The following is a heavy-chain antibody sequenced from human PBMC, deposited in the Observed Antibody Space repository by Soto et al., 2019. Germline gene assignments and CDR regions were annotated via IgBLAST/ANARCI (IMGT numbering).Heavy chain of an antibody. CDR1: GFTFDDYA. CDR3: AKDRGLVLSFYFDY. J-gene: IGHJ4*02. CDR2: ISWNSGSI. Sequence: EVQLVESGGGLVQPGRSLRLSCAASGFTFDDYAMHWVRQAPGKGLEWGSGISWNSGSIGYADSVKGRFTISRDNAKNSLYLQMNSLRAEDTALYYCAKDRGLVLSFYFDYWGQGTLVTVSS. D-gene: IGHD6-19*01. V-gene: IGHV3-9*01.